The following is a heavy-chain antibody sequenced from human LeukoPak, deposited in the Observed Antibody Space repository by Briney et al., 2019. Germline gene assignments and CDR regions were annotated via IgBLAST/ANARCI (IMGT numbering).Heavy chain of an antibody. Sequence: VKVSCKASGYTFTSFDINWVRQATGQGLEWMGWMNPNSGNTGYAQKFQGRVTMTRNTSISTAYMELSSLRSEDTAVYYCAKRVGAYGDRRLDYWGQGTLVTVSS. CDR3: AKRVGAYGDRRLDY. CDR2: MNPNSGNT. D-gene: IGHD4-17*01. V-gene: IGHV1-8*01. J-gene: IGHJ4*02. CDR1: GYTFTSFD.